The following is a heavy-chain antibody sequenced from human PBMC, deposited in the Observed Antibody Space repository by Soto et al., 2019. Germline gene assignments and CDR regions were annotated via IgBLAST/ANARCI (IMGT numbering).Heavy chain of an antibody. CDR1: GWSFSNYY. CDR3: ASLSIAARPRWYYGMDV. D-gene: IGHD6-6*01. Sequence: SETLSLTCAVYGWSFSNYYWSWIRQPPGKGLEWIGEINHSGSTNYNPSLKSRVTISVDTSKNQFSLKLSSGTAADTAVYYCASLSIAARPRWYYGMDVWGQGTTVTVSS. CDR2: INHSGST. V-gene: IGHV4-34*09. J-gene: IGHJ6*02.